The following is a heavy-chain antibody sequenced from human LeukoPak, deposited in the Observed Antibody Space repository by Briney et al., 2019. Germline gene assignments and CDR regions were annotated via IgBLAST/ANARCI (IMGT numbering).Heavy chain of an antibody. CDR1: GFTVSSNY. J-gene: IGHJ4*02. V-gene: IGHV3-7*01. CDR3: ARSEDFWSGSYYFDY. Sequence: TGGSLRLSCAASGFTVSSNYMSWVRQAPGKGLEWVANIKQDGSEKYYVDSVKGRFTISRDNAKNSLYLQMNSLRAEDTAVYYCARSEDFWSGSYYFDYWGQGTLDTVSS. CDR2: IKQDGSEK. D-gene: IGHD3-3*01.